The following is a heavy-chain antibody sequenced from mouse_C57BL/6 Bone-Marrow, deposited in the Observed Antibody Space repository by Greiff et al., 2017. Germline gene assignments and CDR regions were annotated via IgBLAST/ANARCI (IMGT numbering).Heavy chain of an antibody. CDR1: GYTFTSYW. Sequence: QVQLQQPGAELVKPGASVKLSCKASGYTFTSYWMHWVKQRPGQGLEWIGMIHPNSGSTNYNEKFKSKATLTVDKSSSAAYMQLSSLTSEDSAVYYSANITTVVEVDYWGQGTTLTVSS. V-gene: IGHV1-64*01. CDR3: ANITTVVEVDY. CDR2: IHPNSGST. J-gene: IGHJ2*01. D-gene: IGHD1-1*01.